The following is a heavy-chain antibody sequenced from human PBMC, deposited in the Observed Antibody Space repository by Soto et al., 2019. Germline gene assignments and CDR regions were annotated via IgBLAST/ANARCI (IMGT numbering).Heavy chain of an antibody. CDR1: GGTFSSYA. V-gene: IGHV1-69*12. D-gene: IGHD5-12*01. Sequence: QVQLVQSGAEVKKPGSSVKVSCKASGGTFSSYAISWVRQTPGQGLEWMGGIIPIFGTANYAQKFQGRVKINADESTSTGYMEASSLRSEDTAVYFWAGGASGYGGYHYYYGMDVWGQGTTVTVSS. CDR2: IIPIFGTA. CDR3: AGGASGYGGYHYYYGMDV. J-gene: IGHJ6*02.